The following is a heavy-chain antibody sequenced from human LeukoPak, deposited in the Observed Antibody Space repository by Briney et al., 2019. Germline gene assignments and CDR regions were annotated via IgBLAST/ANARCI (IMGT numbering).Heavy chain of an antibody. Sequence: TGGSLRLSCAASGFTFDDYGMSWVRQAPGKGLEWVSGINWNGGSTGYAGSVKGRFTISRDNAKNSLYLQMNSLRAEDTALYYCARGGLLWFGESYQDAFDIWGQGTMVTVSS. D-gene: IGHD3-10*01. J-gene: IGHJ3*02. CDR2: INWNGGST. CDR1: GFTFDDYG. V-gene: IGHV3-20*04. CDR3: ARGGLLWFGESYQDAFDI.